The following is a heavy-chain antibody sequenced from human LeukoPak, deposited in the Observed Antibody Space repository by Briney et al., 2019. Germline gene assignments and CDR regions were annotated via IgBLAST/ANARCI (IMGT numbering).Heavy chain of an antibody. J-gene: IGHJ4*02. CDR2: ISGGGPTT. CDR1: GFTFSSYA. V-gene: IGHV3-23*01. CDR3: AKSRSGFWTQEDY. D-gene: IGHD3/OR15-3a*01. Sequence: GGSLRLSCAASGFTFSSYAMTWVRQAPGKGLEWVSSISGGGPTTSYADSVKGRFTISRDNSKNTLYLHMDSLRAEDTAVYYCAKSRSGFWTQEDYWGQGTLVTVSS.